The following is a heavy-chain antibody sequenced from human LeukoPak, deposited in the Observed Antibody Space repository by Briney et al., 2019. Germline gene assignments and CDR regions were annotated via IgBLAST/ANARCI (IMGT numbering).Heavy chain of an antibody. CDR2: ISYDGSNK. D-gene: IGHD4-17*01. J-gene: IGHJ4*02. CDR1: GFTFSSYA. Sequence: GGSLRLSCAASGFTFSSYAMHWVRQAPGKGLEWVAVISYDGSNKYYADSVKGRFTISRDNSKNTLYLQMNSLRAEDTAVYYCARELIPYGAFDYWGQGTLVTVSS. V-gene: IGHV3-30-3*01. CDR3: ARELIPYGAFDY.